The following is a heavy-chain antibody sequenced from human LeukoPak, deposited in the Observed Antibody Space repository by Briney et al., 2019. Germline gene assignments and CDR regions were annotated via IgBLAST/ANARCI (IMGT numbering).Heavy chain of an antibody. J-gene: IGHJ6*02. Sequence: GQSLRLSCAASGFTFSSHAMHWVRQAPGKGLEWVAVISYDGSNKYYADSVKGRFTISRDNSKNTLYLQMNSLRAEDTAVYYCARGDGGVNSLPYYYYGMDVWGQGTTVTVSS. CDR3: ARGDGGVNSLPYYYYGMDV. CDR2: ISYDGSNK. V-gene: IGHV3-30-3*01. D-gene: IGHD3-16*01. CDR1: GFTFSSHA.